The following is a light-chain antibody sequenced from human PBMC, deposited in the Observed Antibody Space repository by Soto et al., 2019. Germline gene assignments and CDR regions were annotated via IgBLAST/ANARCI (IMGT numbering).Light chain of an antibody. V-gene: IGKV1-16*01. J-gene: IGKJ1*01. CDR3: QQYHSYPAS. CDR1: QGISSF. CDR2: DAS. Sequence: DIQMTQSPSSLSASVGDRVTITCRASQGISSFLAWFQQKPGKAPKSLIYDASTLQSGVSSRFGGSGSDTHFTLTISSLQPEDFATYYCQQYHSYPASFGQGTKVEIK.